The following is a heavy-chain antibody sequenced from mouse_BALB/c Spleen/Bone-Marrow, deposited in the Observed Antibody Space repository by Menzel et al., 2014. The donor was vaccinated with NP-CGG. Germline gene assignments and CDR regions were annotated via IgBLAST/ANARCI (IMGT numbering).Heavy chain of an antibody. V-gene: IGHV1S81*02. CDR2: INPSNGGT. Sequence: VKLMESGAELVKPGASVKLSCKASGYTFTSYYMYWVKQRPGQGLEWIGEINPSNGGTNFNEKFKSKATLTVDKSSSTAYMQLSSLTSEDSAVYYCTRGRRDAMNYRGQGTSVTVSS. CDR3: TRGRRDAMNY. CDR1: GYTFTSYY. J-gene: IGHJ4*01.